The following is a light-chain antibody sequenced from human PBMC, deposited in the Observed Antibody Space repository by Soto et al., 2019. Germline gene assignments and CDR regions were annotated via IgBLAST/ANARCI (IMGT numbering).Light chain of an antibody. CDR3: QQYNSYSYT. V-gene: IGKV1-5*01. CDR1: QSISSW. Sequence: DIQMTQSPSTLSASVGDRVTITCRASQSISSWLAWYQQKPGKAPKLLIYDASSLESGVPSRFGGSGSATEFTLTISSLQPDDFATYYCQQYNSYSYTFGQGTKLEIK. CDR2: DAS. J-gene: IGKJ2*01.